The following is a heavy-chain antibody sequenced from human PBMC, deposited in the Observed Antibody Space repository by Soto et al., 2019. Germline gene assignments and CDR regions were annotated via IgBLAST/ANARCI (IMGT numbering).Heavy chain of an antibody. V-gene: IGHV3-30-3*01. J-gene: IGHJ4*02. D-gene: IGHD2-21*02. CDR2: ISYDGSNK. CDR1: GFTFSSYA. Sequence: GGSLRLSCAASGFTFSSYAMHWVRQAPGKGLEWVAVISYDGSNKYYADSVKGRFTISRDNSKNTLYLQMNSLRAEDTAVYYCARDRAGIVVVTATIDYWGQGTLVTVSS. CDR3: ARDRAGIVVVTATIDY.